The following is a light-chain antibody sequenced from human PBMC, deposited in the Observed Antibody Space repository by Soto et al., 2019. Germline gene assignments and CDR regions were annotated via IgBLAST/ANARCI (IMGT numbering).Light chain of an antibody. CDR2: AAF. CDR1: QSISSY. V-gene: IGKV1-39*01. CDR3: QQGYSTPRT. Sequence: DIQMTQSPSSLSASVGDRVSIACRASQSISSYLNWYQQKPGKAPKLLIYAAFSLQSGVPSRFTGSGSGTDFTLTITSLQPEDFASYYCQQGYSTPRTFGQGTKVDIK. J-gene: IGKJ1*01.